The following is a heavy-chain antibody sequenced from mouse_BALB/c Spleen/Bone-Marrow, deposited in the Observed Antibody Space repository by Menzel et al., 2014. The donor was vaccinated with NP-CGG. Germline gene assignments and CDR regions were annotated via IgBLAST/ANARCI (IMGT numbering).Heavy chain of an antibody. J-gene: IGHJ2*01. CDR1: GYPFSSYW. D-gene: IGHD2-10*02. CDR2: IYPGDGET. Sequence: VQLVESGAELVRPGSSAKISCKASGYPFSSYWMSWVKQRPGQGLEWIGQIYPGDGETNYNGKFKGNATLTADKSSSTAYMQLISLTSEDSAVYFCARKYGDYWGQGTTLTVSS. CDR3: ARKYGDY. V-gene: IGHV1-80*01.